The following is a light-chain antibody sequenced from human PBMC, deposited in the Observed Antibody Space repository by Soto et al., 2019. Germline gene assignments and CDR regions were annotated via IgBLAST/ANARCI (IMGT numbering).Light chain of an antibody. CDR1: SGSIASSY. J-gene: IGLJ1*01. CDR3: QSYDSSNQV. V-gene: IGLV6-57*04. CDR2: EDN. Sequence: NFMLTQPHSVSESPGRTVTISCTRSSGSIASSYVQWYHQRPGNAPTTVIYEDNQRPSGVPDRFSGSIDSSSNSASLTISGLETEDEADYYCQSYDSSNQVFGTGTKVTVL.